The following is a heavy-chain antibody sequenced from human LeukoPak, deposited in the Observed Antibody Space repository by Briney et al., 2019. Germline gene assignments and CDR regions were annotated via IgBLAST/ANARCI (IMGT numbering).Heavy chain of an antibody. D-gene: IGHD6-13*01. J-gene: IGHJ5*02. CDR1: GFTFSSYA. Sequence: PGGSLRLSCAASGFTFSSYAMSWVRQAPGKGLEWIGEINHSGSTNYNPSLKSRVTISVDTSKNQFSLKLSSVTAADTAVYYCARIISSSWKQRAWFDPWGQGTLVTVSS. V-gene: IGHV4-34*01. CDR3: ARIISSSWKQRAWFDP. CDR2: INHSGST.